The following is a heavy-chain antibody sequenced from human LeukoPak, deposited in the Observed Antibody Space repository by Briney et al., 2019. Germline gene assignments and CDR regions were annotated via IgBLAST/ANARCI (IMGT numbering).Heavy chain of an antibody. D-gene: IGHD6-19*01. V-gene: IGHV3-11*04. Sequence: GGSLRLSCAASGFSFSDQYMSWLRQAPGRGLEWVSYITSSATNVYYADSVKGRFTISRDNAKNSLYLQMNSLRAEDTAVYYCARVGGSSGWPPYYYYYMDVWGKGTTVTVSS. CDR3: ARVGGSSGWPPYYYYYMDV. CDR1: GFSFSDQY. CDR2: ITSSATNV. J-gene: IGHJ6*03.